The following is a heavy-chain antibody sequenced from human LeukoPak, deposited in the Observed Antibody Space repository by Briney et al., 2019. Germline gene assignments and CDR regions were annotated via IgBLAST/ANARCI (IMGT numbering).Heavy chain of an antibody. V-gene: IGHV3-66*01. Sequence: GGSLRLSCAASGFTVSSSYISWVRQAPGKGLEWGSVMYSGGNTHYADSVKGRFTISRDKSKNPLYLQMTSLRAEDTAVYHCARVQAVFQNFDYWGQGTLVTVSS. J-gene: IGHJ4*02. CDR3: ARVQAVFQNFDY. CDR2: MYSGGNT. CDR1: GFTVSSSY.